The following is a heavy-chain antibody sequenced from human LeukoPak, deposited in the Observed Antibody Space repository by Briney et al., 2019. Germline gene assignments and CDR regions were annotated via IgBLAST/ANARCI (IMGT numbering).Heavy chain of an antibody. J-gene: IGHJ6*02. CDR1: GGSISSGGYS. V-gene: IGHV4-30-2*01. D-gene: IGHD2-15*01. CDR3: ARGEVVVVVAAYYYYYGMDV. Sequence: PSETLSLTCAVSGGSISSGGYSWSWIRQPPGKGLEWIGYIYHSGSTYYNPSLKSRVTISVDRSKNQFSLKLSSVTAADTAVYYCARGEVVVVVAAYYYYYGMDVWGQGTTVTVSS. CDR2: IYHSGST.